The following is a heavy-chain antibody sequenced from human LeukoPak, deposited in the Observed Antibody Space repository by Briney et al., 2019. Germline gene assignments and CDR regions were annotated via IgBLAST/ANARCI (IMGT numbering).Heavy chain of an antibody. V-gene: IGHV4-59*01. J-gene: IGHJ6*03. Sequence: SETLSLTCTVSGGSISSYYWSWVRQPPGKGLEWIGYIFHSGSTNYNPSLKSRVTISVDTSKNQFSLRLRPVTAADTAVYYCARSRATLSFYYMDVWGKGTTVTVSS. CDR3: ARSRATLSFYYMDV. CDR2: IFHSGST. CDR1: GGSISSYY. D-gene: IGHD1-26*01.